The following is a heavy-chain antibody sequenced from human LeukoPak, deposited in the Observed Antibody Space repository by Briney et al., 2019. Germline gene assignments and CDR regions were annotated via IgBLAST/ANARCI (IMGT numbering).Heavy chain of an antibody. CDR3: ARHGYGPKSYFDS. J-gene: IGHJ4*02. D-gene: IGHD3-22*01. Sequence: SEPLSLPCTVSGGSIITYYWSWIRQPPGKGLEWIGYIYHSGSTKYNPSLKSRVTISVDTSKNQFSLKLSSVTAADTAVFYCARHGYGPKSYFDSWGQGTLVTVSS. V-gene: IGHV4-59*08. CDR1: GGSIITYY. CDR2: IYHSGST.